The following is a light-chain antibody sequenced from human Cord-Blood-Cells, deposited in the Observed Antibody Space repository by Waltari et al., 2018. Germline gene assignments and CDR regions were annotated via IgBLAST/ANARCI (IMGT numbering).Light chain of an antibody. CDR3: QSYDSSLSGYVV. Sequence: QSVLTQPPSVSGAPGQRVTISCTGSSSNIGAGYDVHWYQQLPGTAPKPLIYGNSNRPSGVPDRFSGSKSGTSASLAITGLQAEDVADYYCQSYDSSLSGYVVFGGGTKLTVL. J-gene: IGLJ2*01. CDR1: SSNIGAGYD. V-gene: IGLV1-40*01. CDR2: GNS.